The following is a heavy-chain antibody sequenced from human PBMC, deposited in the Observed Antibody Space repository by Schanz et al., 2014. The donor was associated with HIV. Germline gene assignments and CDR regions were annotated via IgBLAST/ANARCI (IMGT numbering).Heavy chain of an antibody. D-gene: IGHD6-19*01. Sequence: EVQLVESGGGMVQPGGSLRLTCAASGLTFSGSAMNWVRQAPGKGLEWVSAISGSGGGTFYAGSVKGRFTISRDNSKNMLYLQMTSLRVEDTAVYYCTKDIVAGASEYWGQGTLVIVSS. CDR1: GLTFSGSA. J-gene: IGHJ4*02. CDR3: TKDIVAGASEY. V-gene: IGHV3-23*04. CDR2: ISGSGGGT.